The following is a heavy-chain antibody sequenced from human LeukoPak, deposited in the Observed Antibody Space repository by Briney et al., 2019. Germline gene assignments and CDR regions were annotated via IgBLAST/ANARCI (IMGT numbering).Heavy chain of an antibody. CDR1: GFTFSSYA. J-gene: IGHJ4*02. D-gene: IGHD7-27*01. Sequence: PGGSLRLSCAASGFTFSSYAMSWVRQAPGKGLEWVSAISGSGGSTYYADSVKGRFTISRDNSKSTLYLQMNSLRAEDTAVYYCAKNSELGMRSLFDYWGQGTLVTVSS. CDR2: ISGSGGST. CDR3: AKNSELGMRSLFDY. V-gene: IGHV3-23*01.